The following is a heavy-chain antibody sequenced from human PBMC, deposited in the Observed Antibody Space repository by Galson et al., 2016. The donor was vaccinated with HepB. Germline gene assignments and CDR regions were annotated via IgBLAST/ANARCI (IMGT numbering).Heavy chain of an antibody. Sequence: SVKVSCKASGYGFSGYYMNWVRQAPGQGLEWMGCIFPRSGATNYAQKFQGRVTMTADTSVSTVYMELSSLRSDDTAVYYCAGDGATVGTSPDYWGRGTLVTVSS. CDR3: AGDGATVGTSPDY. J-gene: IGHJ4*02. D-gene: IGHD4-23*01. CDR1: GYGFSGYY. V-gene: IGHV1-2*02. CDR2: IFPRSGAT.